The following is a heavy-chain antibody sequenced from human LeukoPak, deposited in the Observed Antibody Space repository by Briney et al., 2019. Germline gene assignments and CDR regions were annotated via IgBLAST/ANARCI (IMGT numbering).Heavy chain of an antibody. D-gene: IGHD3-22*01. CDR3: DYYDSSGYYDSDWYFDL. CDR1: GGTFSSYA. Sequence: ASVKVSCKASGGTFSSYAISWLRQAPGQGLEWMGGIIPIFGTANYAQKFQGRVTITADESTSTAYMELSSLRSEDTAVYYCDYYDSSGYYDSDWYFDLLGRGTLVTVSS. J-gene: IGHJ2*01. CDR2: IIPIFGTA. V-gene: IGHV1-69*13.